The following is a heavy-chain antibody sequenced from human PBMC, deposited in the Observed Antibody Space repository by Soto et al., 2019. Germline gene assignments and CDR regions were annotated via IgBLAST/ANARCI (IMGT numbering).Heavy chain of an antibody. V-gene: IGHV3-15*01. CDR3: LTSRPY. CDR1: GFTFSLVW. Sequence: EVQLVESGGGLVQSGGSLRLSCVASGFTFSLVWMNWVRQAPGKGPEWVGRIKSKADGGTIDYAASVKGRFTISRDDSKNTLYLQMNSLTPDDTAMYYCLTSRPYWGQGTLVTVSS. D-gene: IGHD6-6*01. CDR2: IKSKADGGTI. J-gene: IGHJ4*02.